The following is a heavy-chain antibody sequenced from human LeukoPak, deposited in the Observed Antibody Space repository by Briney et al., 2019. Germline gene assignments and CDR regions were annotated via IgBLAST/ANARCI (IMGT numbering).Heavy chain of an antibody. D-gene: IGHD3-9*01. CDR3: ARGSQNYDILTGYSPGDAFDI. V-gene: IGHV3-66*01. J-gene: IGHJ3*02. CDR1: GFTVSSNY. CDR2: IYSGGST. Sequence: PGGSLRLSCAASGFTVSSNYMSWVRQAPGKRLEWVSVIYSGGSTYYADSVKGRFTISRDNSKNTLYLQMNSLRAEDTAVYYCARGSQNYDILTGYSPGDAFDIWGQGTMVTVSS.